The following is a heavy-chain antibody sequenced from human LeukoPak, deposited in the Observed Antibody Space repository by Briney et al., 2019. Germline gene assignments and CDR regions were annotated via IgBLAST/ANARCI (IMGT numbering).Heavy chain of an antibody. Sequence: PSETLSLTCAVSGGSISSSNWWSWVRPPPGKGLEWIGEIYHSGSTNYNPSLKSRVTISVDKSKNQFSLKLSSVTAADTAVYYCARAGFSNRGTVENYFDYWGQGTLVTVSS. CDR3: ARAGFSNRGTVENYFDY. CDR1: GGSISSSNW. CDR2: IYHSGST. V-gene: IGHV4-4*02. J-gene: IGHJ4*02. D-gene: IGHD4-11*01.